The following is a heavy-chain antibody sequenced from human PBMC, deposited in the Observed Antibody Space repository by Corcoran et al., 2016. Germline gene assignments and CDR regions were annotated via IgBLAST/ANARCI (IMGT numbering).Heavy chain of an antibody. J-gene: IGHJ4*02. V-gene: IGHV3-30*18. CDR2: ISSDGSNK. D-gene: IGHD3-10*01. Sequence: QVQLVESGGGVVQPGRSLRLSCAASGFTFSSYAMDWVRQAPGKGLEWVAAISSDGSNKYYADSVKGRFTISRDNSKTTLYLQMNSLRAEDSAVYYCAKDGASGPGWYYFDCGGQGSLVTVSS. CDR1: GFTFSSYA. CDR3: AKDGASGPGWYYFDC.